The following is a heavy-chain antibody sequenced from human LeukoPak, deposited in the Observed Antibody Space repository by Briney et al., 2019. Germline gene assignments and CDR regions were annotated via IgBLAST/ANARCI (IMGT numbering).Heavy chain of an antibody. Sequence: ASVKVSGKPSGDSLTNYYIHLGPQANGQGLQLMTSINPNTGEKRYSQKFQDRVILSSARSTSTAYLEMDGLTSDDTAIYYCARGSPASGRFPFEFWGQGTLVTVSS. V-gene: IGHV1-2*02. D-gene: IGHD3-3*01. J-gene: IGHJ4*02. CDR1: GDSLTNYY. CDR2: INPNTGEK. CDR3: ARGSPASGRFPFEF.